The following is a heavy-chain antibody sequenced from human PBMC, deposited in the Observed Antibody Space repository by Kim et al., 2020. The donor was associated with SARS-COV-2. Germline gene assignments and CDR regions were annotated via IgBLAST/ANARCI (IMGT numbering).Heavy chain of an antibody. CDR2: INPNSGGT. CDR1: GYTFTGYY. CDR3: ARGVGGSGWFRSSYYYYGMDV. V-gene: IGHV1-2*02. D-gene: IGHD6-19*01. Sequence: ASVKVSCKASGYTFTGYYMHWVRQAPGQGLEWMGWINPNSGGTNYAQKFQGRVTMTRDTSISTAYMELSRLRSDDTAVYYCARGVGGSGWFRSSYYYYGMDVWGQGTTVTVSS. J-gene: IGHJ6*02.